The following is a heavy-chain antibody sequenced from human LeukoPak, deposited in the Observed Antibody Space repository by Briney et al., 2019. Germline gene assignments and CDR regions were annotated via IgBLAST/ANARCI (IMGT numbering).Heavy chain of an antibody. V-gene: IGHV1-18*04. CDR1: GYTFTGYY. J-gene: IGHJ5*02. CDR2: VTSYNGDT. CDR3: AKDWHILTGRNCFDP. Sequence: ASVKVSCKVSGYTFTGYYMHWVRQAPGQGLEWMGWVTSYNGDTNYAQKFQGRVTMSTDTSTSTAYMELRSLRFDDTAIYYCAKDWHILTGRNCFDPWGQGTLVTVSS. D-gene: IGHD3-9*01.